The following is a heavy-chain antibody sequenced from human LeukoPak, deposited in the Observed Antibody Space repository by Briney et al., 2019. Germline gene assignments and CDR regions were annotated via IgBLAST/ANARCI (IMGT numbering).Heavy chain of an antibody. CDR2: MNPNSGNT. V-gene: IGHV1-8*03. CDR1: GYTFTSYD. Sequence: ASVKVSCKASGYTFTSYDINWVRQATGQGPEWMGWMNPNSGNTGYAQKFQGRVTITRNTSISTAYMELSSLRSEDTAVYYCAGARGDTAGIDYWGQGTLVTVSS. J-gene: IGHJ4*02. D-gene: IGHD5-18*01. CDR3: AGARGDTAGIDY.